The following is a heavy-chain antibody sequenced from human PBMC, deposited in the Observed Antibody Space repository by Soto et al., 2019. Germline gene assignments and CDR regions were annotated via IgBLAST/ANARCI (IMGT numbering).Heavy chain of an antibody. Sequence: EVQLVESGGGLFKPGGSLRLSCAASGFTFSSYSMHWVRQAPVKGLESVSSISSSSSYIYYADSVKGRVTSSKDNAKNSVYLQMNSLRAEDTAVYYCARGIYGVYYFDYRGQGTLVTVSS. CDR2: ISSSSSYI. J-gene: IGHJ4*02. CDR3: ARGIYGVYYFDY. V-gene: IGHV3-21*01. D-gene: IGHD4-17*01. CDR1: GFTFSSYS.